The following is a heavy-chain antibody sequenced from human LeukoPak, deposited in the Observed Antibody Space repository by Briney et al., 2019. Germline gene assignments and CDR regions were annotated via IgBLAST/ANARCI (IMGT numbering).Heavy chain of an antibody. J-gene: IGHJ6*02. Sequence: GGSLRLSCSASGFPFSSYAMHWVRQAPGKGLEYVSAISDSGGSKYYADAVKGRFTISRDNYKNTLYLQMSSLRAEDTAVYFCVRGYSFGPYGMDVWGQGTTVTVSS. CDR3: VRGYSFGPYGMDV. CDR2: ISDSGGSK. CDR1: GFPFSSYA. V-gene: IGHV3-64D*09. D-gene: IGHD2-15*01.